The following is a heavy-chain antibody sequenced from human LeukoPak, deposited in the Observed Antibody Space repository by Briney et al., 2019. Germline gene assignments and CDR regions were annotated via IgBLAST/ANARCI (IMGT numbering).Heavy chain of an antibody. CDR1: GFAFSYYT. CDR2: ISGSSSSI. CDR3: AISGVSTIAFDY. J-gene: IGHJ4*02. V-gene: IGHV3-21*01. Sequence: GGSLRLSCAASGFAFSYYTINWVRQAPGKGLEWVSSISGSSSSISNADSVMGRFTISRDNSKNSLYLQMNSLRAEDTAVYYCAISGVSTIAFDYRGQGTLVTVSS. D-gene: IGHD3-3*01.